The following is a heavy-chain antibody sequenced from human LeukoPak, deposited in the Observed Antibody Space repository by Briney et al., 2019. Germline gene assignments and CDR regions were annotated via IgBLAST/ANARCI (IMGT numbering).Heavy chain of an antibody. D-gene: IGHD6-19*01. Sequence: GESLRISCKASGYTFTSYWIGWVRQMPGKGPEWMGLIYPSDSDTKYSPSFQGQVTISADKSISTAYLQWSSLKASDTAMHYCARGGSGWSFYSWGQGTLVTVSS. CDR3: ARGGSGWSFYS. CDR1: GYTFTSYW. CDR2: IYPSDSDT. J-gene: IGHJ5*01. V-gene: IGHV5-51*01.